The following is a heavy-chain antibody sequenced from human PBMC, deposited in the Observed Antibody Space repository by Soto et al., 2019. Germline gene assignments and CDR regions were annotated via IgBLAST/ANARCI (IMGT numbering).Heavy chain of an antibody. V-gene: IGHV4-59*01. J-gene: IGHJ3*02. CDR1: GGSISSYY. D-gene: IGHD3-3*01. CDR2: IYYSGST. CDR3: IGSVSGWXVWAFDI. Sequence: ETLSLTCTVSGGSISSYYWSWIRQPPGKGLEWIGYIYYSGSTNYNPSLKSRVTISVDTSKNQFSLKLSSVTAADTAVYYCIGSVSGWXVWAFDIWGQGTMVTVSS.